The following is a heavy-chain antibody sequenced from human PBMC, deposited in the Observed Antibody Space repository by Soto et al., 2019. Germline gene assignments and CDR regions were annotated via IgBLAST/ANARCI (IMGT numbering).Heavy chain of an antibody. D-gene: IGHD2-21*02. J-gene: IGHJ5*02. CDR3: ARESGDWPLSWFDP. V-gene: IGHV3-74*01. CDR2: ITSDGKSK. Sequence: GGSLRLSCAASGFNFSNHWMHWVRQRPAEGLVWVSRITSDGKSKAYAESVKGRFAISRDNAKNTLYLQMNGLTAEDTAVYYCARESGDWPLSWFDPWGQGTLVTVSS. CDR1: GFNFSNHW.